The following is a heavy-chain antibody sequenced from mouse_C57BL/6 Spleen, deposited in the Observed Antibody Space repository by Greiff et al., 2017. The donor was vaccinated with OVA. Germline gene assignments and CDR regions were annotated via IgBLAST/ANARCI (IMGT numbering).Heavy chain of an antibody. CDR3: ARRTYGNYVGGAMDY. J-gene: IGHJ4*01. Sequence: QVHVKQPGAELVMPGASVKLSCKASGYTFTSYWMHWVKQRPGQGLEWIGEIDPSDSYTNYNQKFKGKSTLTVDKSSSTAYMQLSSLTSEDSAVYYCARRTYGNYVGGAMDYWGQGTSVTVSS. V-gene: IGHV1-69*01. CDR1: GYTFTSYW. CDR2: IDPSDSYT. D-gene: IGHD2-1*01.